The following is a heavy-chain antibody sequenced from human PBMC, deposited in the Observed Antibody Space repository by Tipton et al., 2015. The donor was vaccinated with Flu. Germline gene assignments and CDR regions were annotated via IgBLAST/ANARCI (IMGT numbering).Heavy chain of an antibody. Sequence: SLRLSCAASGFTFSSYSMNWVRQAPGKGLEWVSSISSSSSYIYYADSVKGRFTISRDNAKNSLYLQMNSLRAEDTAVYYCARVGYYGSGSYYPMDYWGQGTLVTVSS. CDR3: ARVGYYGSGSYYPMDY. J-gene: IGHJ4*02. V-gene: IGHV3-21*01. D-gene: IGHD3-10*01. CDR1: GFTFSSYS. CDR2: ISSSSSYI.